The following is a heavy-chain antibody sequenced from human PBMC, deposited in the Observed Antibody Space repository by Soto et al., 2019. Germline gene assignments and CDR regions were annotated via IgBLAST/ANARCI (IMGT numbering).Heavy chain of an antibody. J-gene: IGHJ6*02. V-gene: IGHV1-2*02. CDR2: INPNSGGT. D-gene: IGHD2-2*02. Sequence: ASVKVSCKASGYTFTGYYMHWVRQAPGQGLEWMGWINPNSGGTNYAQKFQGRVTMTRDTSISTAYMELSRLRSDDTAVYYCARDAHCSSTSCYTDDYYYYGMDVWGQGTTVTAP. CDR1: GYTFTGYY. CDR3: ARDAHCSSTSCYTDDYYYYGMDV.